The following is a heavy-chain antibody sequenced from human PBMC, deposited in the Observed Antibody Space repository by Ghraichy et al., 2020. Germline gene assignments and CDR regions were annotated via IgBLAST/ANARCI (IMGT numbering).Heavy chain of an antibody. CDR2: ISESGGST. Sequence: LSLTCAASGFTFTNYAMNWVRQAPGKGLEWVSSISESGGSTYYADSVKGRFTISRDKSKNTLYLQMNSLRAEDTAIYYCAKGIAVAGTTEYYFDYWGQGTLVTVSS. V-gene: IGHV3-23*01. CDR1: GFTFTNYA. CDR3: AKGIAVAGTTEYYFDY. D-gene: IGHD6-19*01. J-gene: IGHJ4*02.